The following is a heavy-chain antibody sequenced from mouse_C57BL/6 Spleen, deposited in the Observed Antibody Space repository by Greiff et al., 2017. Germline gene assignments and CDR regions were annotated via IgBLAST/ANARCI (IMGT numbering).Heavy chain of an antibody. CDR2: IDPSDSYT. CDR3: SITTVPIGY. Sequence: QVQLQQPGAELVRPGTSVKLSCKASGYTFTSYWMHWVKQRPGQGLEWIGVIDPSDSYTNYNQKFKGKATLTVDTSSSTAYMQLSSLTSVDSAVYYCSITTVPIGYWGQGTTLTVSS. J-gene: IGHJ2*01. CDR1: GYTFTSYW. V-gene: IGHV1-59*01. D-gene: IGHD1-1*01.